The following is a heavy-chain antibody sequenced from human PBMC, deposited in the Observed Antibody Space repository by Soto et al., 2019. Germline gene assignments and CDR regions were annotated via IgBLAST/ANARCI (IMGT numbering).Heavy chain of an antibody. CDR2: MYHTGNA. J-gene: IGHJ4*02. Sequence: TSETLSLTCSVSGGSLSGYYWSWIRQPPGKGLEYIAYMYHTGNAKYNPSLQSRVTLSVDTSKNQFSLRLASVTAADTAVYYCARDRTSSGYYFDYSLDYWGQGTQVTVSS. CDR3: ARDRTSSGYYFDYSLDY. V-gene: IGHV4-59*01. CDR1: GGSLSGYY. D-gene: IGHD3-22*01.